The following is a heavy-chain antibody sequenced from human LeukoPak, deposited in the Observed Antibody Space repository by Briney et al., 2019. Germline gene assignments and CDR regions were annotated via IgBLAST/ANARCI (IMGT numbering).Heavy chain of an antibody. Sequence: NPSETLSLTCAVYGGSFSGYYWSWIRQPPGKGLEWIGEINHSGSTNYNPSLKSRVTISVDTSKNQFSLKLSSVTAADTAVYYCARGRHYYGSGSFLVWGQGTLVTVSS. V-gene: IGHV4-34*01. D-gene: IGHD3-10*01. J-gene: IGHJ4*02. CDR3: ARGRHYYGSGSFLV. CDR1: GGSFSGYY. CDR2: INHSGST.